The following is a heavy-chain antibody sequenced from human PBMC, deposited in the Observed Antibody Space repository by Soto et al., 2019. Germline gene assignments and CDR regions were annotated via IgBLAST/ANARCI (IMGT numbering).Heavy chain of an antibody. CDR1: GYTFTSYG. CDR2: ISAYNGNT. D-gene: IGHD3-3*01. J-gene: IGHJ3*02. CDR3: ARDLTPLRYDFWSGDAFDI. Sequence: ASVKVSCKASGYTFTSYGISWVRRAPGQGLEWMGWISAYNGNTNYAQKLQGRVTMTTDPSTSTAYMELRSLRSDDTAVYYCARDLTPLRYDFWSGDAFDIWGQGTMVTVSS. V-gene: IGHV1-18*01.